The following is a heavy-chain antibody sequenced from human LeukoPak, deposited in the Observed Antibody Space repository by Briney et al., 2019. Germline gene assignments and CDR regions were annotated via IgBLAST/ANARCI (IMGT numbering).Heavy chain of an antibody. D-gene: IGHD6-13*01. J-gene: IGHJ6*03. CDR1: GGSFSGYY. V-gene: IGHV4-34*01. CDR3: ARLTGPKLYSSSWWDNYYYYYMDV. Sequence: SSETLSLTCAVYGGSFSGYYWSWIRQPPGKGLEWIGEINHSGSTNYNPSLKSRVTISVDTSKNQFSLKLSPVTAADTAVYYCARLTGPKLYSSSWWDNYYYYYMDVWGKGTTVTISS. CDR2: INHSGST.